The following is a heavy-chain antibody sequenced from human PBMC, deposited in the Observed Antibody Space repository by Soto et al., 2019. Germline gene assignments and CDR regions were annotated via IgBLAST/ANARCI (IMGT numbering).Heavy chain of an antibody. Sequence: SETLSLTCAVSGGSISSSNWWSWVRQPPGKGLEWIGEIYHSGSTNYNPSLKSRVTISVDKSKNQFSLKLSPVTAADTAVYYCARSPMVRGVIPYYFDYWGQGTLVTVAS. V-gene: IGHV4-4*02. J-gene: IGHJ4*02. CDR3: ARSPMVRGVIPYYFDY. CDR2: IYHSGST. D-gene: IGHD3-10*01. CDR1: GGSISSSNW.